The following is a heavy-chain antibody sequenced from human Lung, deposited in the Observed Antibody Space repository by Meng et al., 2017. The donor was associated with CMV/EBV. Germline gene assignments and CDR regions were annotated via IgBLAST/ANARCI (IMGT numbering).Heavy chain of an antibody. V-gene: IGHV3-23*03. CDR1: GLTFSNYA. D-gene: IGHD1-1*01. Sequence: AASGLTFSNYAMSWVRQAPGKGLEWVSVIYSGDNPIYYADSVRGRFTISRDDSKNTVYLQMNSLRAEDTAIYYCAKVRGLGSTWNDYWGQGTLVTVSS. CDR3: AKVRGLGSTWNDY. CDR2: IYSGDNPI. J-gene: IGHJ4*02.